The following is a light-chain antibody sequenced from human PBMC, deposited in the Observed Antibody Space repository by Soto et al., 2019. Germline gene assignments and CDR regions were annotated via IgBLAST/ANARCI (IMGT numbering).Light chain of an antibody. CDR2: DAS. V-gene: IGKV1-39*01. CDR1: QTISTY. CDR3: QQYYSYPLT. Sequence: DIQMTQSPSSLSASVGDRVTITCRASQTISTYLNWYQQKPGKAPRLLIYDASSLLSGVPSRFSGSGSGTDFTLTISCLQSEDFATYYCQQYYSYPLTFGQGTRLEI. J-gene: IGKJ5*01.